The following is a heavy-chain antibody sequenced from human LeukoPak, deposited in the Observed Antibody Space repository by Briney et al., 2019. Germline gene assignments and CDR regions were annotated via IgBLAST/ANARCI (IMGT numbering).Heavy chain of an antibody. J-gene: IGHJ4*02. CDR2: IYPGDSDT. D-gene: IGHD6-6*01. CDR3: ARGPVAARSAYYFDY. Sequence: PGESLKISCKGSGYSFTSYWIGWVRQMPGKGLEWMGIIYPGDSDTRYSPSFQGQVTISADKSISTAYLQWSSLKASDTAMYYCARGPVAARSAYYFDYWGQGTLVTVSS. CDR1: GYSFTSYW. V-gene: IGHV5-51*01.